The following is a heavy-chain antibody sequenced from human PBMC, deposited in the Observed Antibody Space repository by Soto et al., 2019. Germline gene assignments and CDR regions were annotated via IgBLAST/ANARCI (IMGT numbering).Heavy chain of an antibody. J-gene: IGHJ3*02. D-gene: IGHD6-13*01. CDR1: GFTFSSYA. Sequence: EVQLVESGGGLVQPGGSLRLSCAASGFTFSSYAMHWVRQATGKGLEWVSAIGTAGDTYYPGSVKGRFTISRENAKNSLYLQMNSLRAGDTAVYYCAREQQLGAFDIWGQGTMVTVSS. V-gene: IGHV3-13*01. CDR3: AREQQLGAFDI. CDR2: IGTAGDT.